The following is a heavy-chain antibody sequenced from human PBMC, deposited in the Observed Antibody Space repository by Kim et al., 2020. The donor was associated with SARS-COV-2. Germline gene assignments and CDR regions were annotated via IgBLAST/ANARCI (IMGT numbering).Heavy chain of an antibody. V-gene: IGHV3-43*01. J-gene: IGHJ1*01. CDR3: AKDSSEQWLVFSAEYFQH. Sequence: KGRFTISRDNSKNSLYLQMNSLRTEDTALYYCAKDSSEQWLVFSAEYFQHWGQGTLVTVSS. D-gene: IGHD6-19*01.